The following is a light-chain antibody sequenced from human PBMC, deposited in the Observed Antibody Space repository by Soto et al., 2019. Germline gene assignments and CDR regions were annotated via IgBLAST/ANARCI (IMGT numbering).Light chain of an antibody. CDR1: QSISSY. CDR2: AAS. J-gene: IGKJ4*01. Sequence: DIQMTQSPSSLSASVGDRVTITCRASQSISSYLNWYQQKPGKAPKLLIYAASSLHSGVPSRFSCSGSGTDFTLTISSLQPEDFATYYCQQSYSTLTFGGGTKVEIK. V-gene: IGKV1-39*01. CDR3: QQSYSTLT.